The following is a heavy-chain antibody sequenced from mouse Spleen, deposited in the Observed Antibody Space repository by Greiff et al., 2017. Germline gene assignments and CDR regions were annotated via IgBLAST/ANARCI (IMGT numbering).Heavy chain of an antibody. CDR3: ARGDGYYAMDY. Sequence: EVQLQQSGPELVKPGASVKISCKASGYSFTGYYMNWVKQSPEKSLEWIGEINPSTGGTTYNQKFKAKATLTVDKSSSTAYMQLKSLTSEDSAVYYCARGDGYYAMDYWGQGTSVTVSS. J-gene: IGHJ4*01. CDR2: INPSTGGT. CDR1: GYSFTGYY. D-gene: IGHD2-3*01. V-gene: IGHV1-42*01.